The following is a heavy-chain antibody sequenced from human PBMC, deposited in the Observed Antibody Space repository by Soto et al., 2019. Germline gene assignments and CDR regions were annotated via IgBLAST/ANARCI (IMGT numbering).Heavy chain of an antibody. J-gene: IGHJ4*02. CDR1: GGTFTSYD. CDR3: ARSIVVVTALDY. D-gene: IGHD2-21*02. CDR2: MNPNSGNT. V-gene: IGHV1-8*01. Sequence: VSXXXSGGTFTSYDINWVRQATGQGLEWMGWMNPNSGNTGYAQKFQGRVTMTRNTSISTAYMELSSLRSEVTAVYYCARSIVVVTALDYWGQGTLVTVSS.